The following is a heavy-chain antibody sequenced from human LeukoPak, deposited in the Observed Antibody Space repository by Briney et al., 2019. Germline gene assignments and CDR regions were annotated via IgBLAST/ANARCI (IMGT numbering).Heavy chain of an antibody. CDR1: GFTFSSYW. CDR3: ASTIIAAREEG. D-gene: IGHD6-6*01. V-gene: IGHV3-7*02. CDR2: INQVGSEK. J-gene: IGHJ4*02. Sequence: PGGSLRLSCAASGFTFSSYWMIWVRQAPGKGLEWVANINQVGSEKYYVDSVKGRFTISRDNAKNSLYLQMNSLRAEDTAVYYCASTIIAAREEGWGQGTLVTVSS.